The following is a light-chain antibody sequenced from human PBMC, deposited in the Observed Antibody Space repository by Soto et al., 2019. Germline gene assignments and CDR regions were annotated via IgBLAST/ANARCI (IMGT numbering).Light chain of an antibody. CDR3: SSYTSSSTPWV. CDR2: EVS. J-gene: IGLJ3*02. CDR1: SSDVGGYNY. V-gene: IGLV2-14*01. Sequence: QSALTQPASVSGSPGQSITISCTGTSSDVGGYNYVSWYQQHPGKAPKLMIYEVSNRPSGVSNRFSGSKSGNTASLTISGIQAEDEADYYCSSYTSSSTPWVFGGGTKVTVL.